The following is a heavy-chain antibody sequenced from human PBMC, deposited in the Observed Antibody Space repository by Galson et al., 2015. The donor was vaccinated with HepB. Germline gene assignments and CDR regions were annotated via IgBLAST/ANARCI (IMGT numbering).Heavy chain of an antibody. CDR1: GGTFSSYA. Sequence: SVKVSCKASGGTFSSYAISWVRQAPGQGLEWMGGIIPIFGTANYAQKFQGRVTITADESTSTAYMELSSLRSEDTAVYYCACRGGYSSGWHDYWGQGTLVTVSS. D-gene: IGHD6-19*01. J-gene: IGHJ4*02. V-gene: IGHV1-69*13. CDR3: ACRGGYSSGWHDY. CDR2: IIPIFGTA.